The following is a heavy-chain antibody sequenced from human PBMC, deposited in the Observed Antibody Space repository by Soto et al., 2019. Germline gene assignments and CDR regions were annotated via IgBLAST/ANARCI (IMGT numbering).Heavy chain of an antibody. CDR2: IIPILGTA. V-gene: IGHV1-69*06. CDR3: ASPIHYYDSSGSDY. CDR1: GGTFSSYA. Sequence: QVQLVQSGAAVKKPGSSVKVSCKASGGTFSSYAISWVRQAPGQGLEWMGGIIPILGTANYAQKFQGRVTITADKSTRTASMELSSLRSEDTAVYYCASPIHYYDSSGSDYWGQGPLVTVSS. D-gene: IGHD3-22*01. J-gene: IGHJ4*02.